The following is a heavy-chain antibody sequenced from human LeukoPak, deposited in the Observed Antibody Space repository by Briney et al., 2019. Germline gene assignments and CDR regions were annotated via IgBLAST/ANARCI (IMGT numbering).Heavy chain of an antibody. J-gene: IGHJ4*02. CDR1: GXTFSSYA. V-gene: IGHV3-30-3*01. D-gene: IGHD1-26*01. CDR2: ISYDGSNK. Sequence: GGSLRLSWAASGXTFSSYAMHWVRQAPGKGLELVAVISYDGSNKYYADSVKGRFTISRDNSKNTLYLQMNSLRAEDTAVYYCARVGWGSGSYYSDYWGQGTLVTVSS. CDR3: ARVGWGSGSYYSDY.